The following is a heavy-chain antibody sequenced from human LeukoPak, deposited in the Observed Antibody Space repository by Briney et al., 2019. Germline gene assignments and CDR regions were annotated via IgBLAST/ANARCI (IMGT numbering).Heavy chain of an antibody. CDR2: ICYSGST. V-gene: IGHV4-31*03. D-gene: IGHD3-22*01. CDR3: AREGVYIPSYFDP. CDR1: GGSISSGGYY. Sequence: PSQTLSLTCTVSGGSISSGGYYWSWIRQHPGKGLEWIGYICYSGSTNYNPSLKSRVTISVDTSKNQFSLKLSSVTAADTAVYYCAREGVYIPSYFDPWGQGTLVTVSS. J-gene: IGHJ4*02.